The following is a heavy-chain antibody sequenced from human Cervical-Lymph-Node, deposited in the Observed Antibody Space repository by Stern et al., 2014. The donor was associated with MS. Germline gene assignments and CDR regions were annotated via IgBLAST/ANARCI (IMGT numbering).Heavy chain of an antibody. J-gene: IGHJ6*02. CDR1: GLTLNDYS. CDR3: AGEPSNCIMTPTHYYYLYGFDV. Sequence: EVQLVESGGGLVKPGGSLRLSCAASGLTLNDYSMNWVRQTPRKGLAWVASISRSSAYILSADSVKGRVTISRGNANNTLSPQMDNLRVEDTAVYYCAGEPSNCIMTPTHYYYLYGFDVWGQGTTVTVSS. D-gene: IGHD4-11*01. CDR2: ISRSSAYI. V-gene: IGHV3-21*06.